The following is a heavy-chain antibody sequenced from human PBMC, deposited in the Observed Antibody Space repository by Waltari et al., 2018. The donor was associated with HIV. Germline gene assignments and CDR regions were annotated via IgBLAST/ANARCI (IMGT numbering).Heavy chain of an antibody. Sequence: QVQLIQPMIQMRQPGASVRLSCQAFGFTLNDHYVHWVRQATGQGLEWMGWMNPNSGNTGYAQKFQGRVTMTRNTSISTAYMELSSLRSEDTAVYYCARSYDYGGNPIYYGMDVWGQGTTVTVSS. CDR1: GFTLNDHY. CDR2: MNPNSGNT. D-gene: IGHD4-17*01. J-gene: IGHJ6*02. CDR3: ARSYDYGGNPIYYGMDV. V-gene: IGHV1-8*02.